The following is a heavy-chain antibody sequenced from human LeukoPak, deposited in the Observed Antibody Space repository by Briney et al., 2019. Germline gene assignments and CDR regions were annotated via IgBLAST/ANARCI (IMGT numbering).Heavy chain of an antibody. V-gene: IGHV3-7*01. J-gene: IGHJ4*02. CDR3: ARVKMAYSSSWYDY. CDR2: INQDGTEK. CDR1: GFTFTTYW. Sequence: GGSLRLSCAASGFTFTTYWMSWVRQAPGKGLEWVANINQDGTEKYYVDSVKGRITISRDNAKNSLYLQMNSLRVEDTAVYYCARVKMAYSSSWYDYWGQGTLVTVSS. D-gene: IGHD6-13*01.